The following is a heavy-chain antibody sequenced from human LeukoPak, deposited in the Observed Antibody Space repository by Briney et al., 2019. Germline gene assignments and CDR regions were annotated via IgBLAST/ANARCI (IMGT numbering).Heavy chain of an antibody. V-gene: IGHV1-46*01. CDR1: GYTFTSYY. D-gene: IGHD5-24*01. Sequence: ASVKVSCKASGYTFTSYYTHWVRQAPGQGLEWMGIINPSGGSTSYAQKFQGRVTMTRDTSTSTVYMELSSLRSEDTAVYYCARDLGDGYYRSSYFDCWGQGTLVTVSS. CDR2: INPSGGST. J-gene: IGHJ4*02. CDR3: ARDLGDGYYRSSYFDC.